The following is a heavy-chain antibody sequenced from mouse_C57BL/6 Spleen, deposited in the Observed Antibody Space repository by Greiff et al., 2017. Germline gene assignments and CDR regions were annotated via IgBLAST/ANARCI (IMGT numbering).Heavy chain of an antibody. Sequence: VKVVESGPGLVAPSQSLSITCTVSGFSLTSYAISWVRQPPGKGLEWLGVIWTGGGTNYNSALKSRLSISKDNSKRQVFLKMNSLQTDDTARYYCARNGGTMITTKAMDYWGQGTSVTVSS. J-gene: IGHJ4*01. CDR1: GFSLTSYA. D-gene: IGHD2-4*01. CDR2: IWTGGGT. V-gene: IGHV2-9-1*01. CDR3: ARNGGTMITTKAMDY.